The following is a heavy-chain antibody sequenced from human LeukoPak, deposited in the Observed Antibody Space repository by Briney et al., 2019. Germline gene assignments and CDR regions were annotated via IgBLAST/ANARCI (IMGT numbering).Heavy chain of an antibody. CDR2: IIPIFGTA. Sequence: ASVKVSCKASGGTFSSYAISWVRQPPGQGLEWMGRIIPIFGTANYAQKFQVRVTITTDDSTSTAYMELSSLRSEDTALYYCASPSYDSSGYGSFDIWGQGTMVTVSS. J-gene: IGHJ3*02. D-gene: IGHD3-22*01. CDR3: ASPSYDSSGYGSFDI. V-gene: IGHV1-69*05. CDR1: GGTFSSYA.